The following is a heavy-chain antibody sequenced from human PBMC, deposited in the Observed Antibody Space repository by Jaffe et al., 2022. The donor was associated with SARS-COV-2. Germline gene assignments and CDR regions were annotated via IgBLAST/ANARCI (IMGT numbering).Heavy chain of an antibody. CDR2: IRQDGSEK. Sequence: EVQLVESGGGLVQPGGSLRLSCAASGFTFSRYWMSWVRQAPGKGLEWVANIRQDGSEKYYVDSVEGRFTISRDNAKDSLFLQMSSLTAEDTAIYYCARHITIFQVVTNFDHWGQGTQVTVSS. D-gene: IGHD3-3*01. CDR1: GFTFSRYW. J-gene: IGHJ4*02. V-gene: IGHV3-7*03. CDR3: ARHITIFQVVTNFDH.